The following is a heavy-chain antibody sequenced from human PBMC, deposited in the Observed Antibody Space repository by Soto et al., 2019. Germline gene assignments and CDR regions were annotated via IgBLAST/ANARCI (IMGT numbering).Heavy chain of an antibody. J-gene: IGHJ4*02. V-gene: IGHV3-23*01. Sequence: EVQLLESGGGLVQPGGSLRLSCAASGFTFSSYAMSWVRQVPGKGLEWVSAISDSGGSTYYADSVKGQFTISRDNSRNTLFLQMNSLRAEDTAVYYCAKGSASSRPYYFHYWGQGTLVTVSS. CDR1: GFTFSSYA. CDR3: AKGSASSRPYYFHY. CDR2: ISDSGGST. D-gene: IGHD2-2*01.